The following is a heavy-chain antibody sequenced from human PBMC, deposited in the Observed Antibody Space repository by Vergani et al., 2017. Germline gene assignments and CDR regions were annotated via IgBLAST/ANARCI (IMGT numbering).Heavy chain of an antibody. Sequence: QVQLVQSGAEVKKPGASVKVSCKASGYTFTSYGISWVRQAPGQGLEWMGWISAYNGNTNYAQKLQGRVTMTTDTSTSTAYMELRSLRSDATAVYYCARDPTKDSSGYFPTLPHDQSTDDAFDIWGQGTMVTVSS. J-gene: IGHJ3*02. CDR1: GYTFTSYG. CDR2: ISAYNGNT. V-gene: IGHV1-18*01. D-gene: IGHD3-22*01. CDR3: ARDPTKDSSGYFPTLPHDQSTDDAFDI.